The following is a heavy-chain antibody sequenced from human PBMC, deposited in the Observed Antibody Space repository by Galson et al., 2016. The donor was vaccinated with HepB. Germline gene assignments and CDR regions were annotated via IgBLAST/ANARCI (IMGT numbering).Heavy chain of an antibody. Sequence: ETLSPTCTVSDDSISRSNYYWAWIRQPPGKGLEWIGSIYFSGSTYYNPSLKSRVTISVDTSNNQFSLRLTSVTAADTAVYYCARQGRNGWYLPIFDYWGQGTLVTVSS. J-gene: IGHJ4*02. V-gene: IGHV4-39*01. CDR3: ARQGRNGWYLPIFDY. CDR1: DDSISRSNYY. D-gene: IGHD6-19*01. CDR2: IYFSGST.